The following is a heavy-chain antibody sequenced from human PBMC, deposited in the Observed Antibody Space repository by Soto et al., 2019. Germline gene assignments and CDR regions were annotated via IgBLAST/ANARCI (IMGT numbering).Heavy chain of an antibody. Sequence: SETLSLTCTVSGGSISSSSYYWGWIRQPPGKGLEWIGYIYYSGSTNYNPSLKSRVTISVDTSKNQFSLKLSSVTAADTAVYYCARGQTPGYYYYYMDVWGKGTTVTASS. CDR2: IYYSGST. V-gene: IGHV4-61*05. CDR3: ARGQTPGYYYYYMDV. J-gene: IGHJ6*03. CDR1: GGSISSSSYY.